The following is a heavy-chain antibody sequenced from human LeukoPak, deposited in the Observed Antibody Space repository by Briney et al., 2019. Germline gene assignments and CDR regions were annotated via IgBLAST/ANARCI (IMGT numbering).Heavy chain of an antibody. CDR3: ARGSGSYFPDAFDI. V-gene: IGHV1-8*02. CDR2: MNPNSGNT. Sequence: ASVKVSCKASGYTFTSYGISWLRQAPGQGLEWMGWMNPNSGNTGYAQKFQGRVTMTRNTSISTAYMELSSLRSEDTAVYYCARGSGSYFPDAFDIWGQGTMVTVSS. D-gene: IGHD1-26*01. J-gene: IGHJ3*02. CDR1: GYTFTSYG.